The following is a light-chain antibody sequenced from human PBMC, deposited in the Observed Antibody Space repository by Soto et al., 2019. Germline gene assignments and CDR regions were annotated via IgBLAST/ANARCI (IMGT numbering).Light chain of an antibody. V-gene: IGKV1-27*01. CDR2: GTS. Sequence: DIQMTQSPSSLSASVGGRVTITCRASQDINHYVAWYQQRPGKVPKVLIHGTSTLQPGVPFRFSGSGSGTQFTLTITSLQPEDVATYYGQTYKSAPYIFGQGTKVDI. CDR3: QTYKSAPYI. CDR1: QDINHY. J-gene: IGKJ2*01.